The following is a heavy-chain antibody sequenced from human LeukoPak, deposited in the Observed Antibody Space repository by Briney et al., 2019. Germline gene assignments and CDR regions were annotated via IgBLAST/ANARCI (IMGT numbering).Heavy chain of an antibody. CDR2: ISYDGSNK. Sequence: GGSLRLSCAASGFTFSSYAMHWVRRAPGKGLEWVAVISYDGSNKYYADSVKGRFTISRDNSKNTLYLQMNSLRAEDTAVYYCVGRLPFDYWGQGTLVTVSS. CDR1: GFTFSSYA. V-gene: IGHV3-30-3*01. CDR3: VGRLPFDY. J-gene: IGHJ4*02.